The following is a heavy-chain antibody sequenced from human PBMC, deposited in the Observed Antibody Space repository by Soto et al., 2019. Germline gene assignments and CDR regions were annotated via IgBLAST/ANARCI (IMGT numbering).Heavy chain of an antibody. Sequence: PSETLSLTCAVSGGSISSGGYSWSWIRQPPGKGLEWIGYIYHSGSTNYNPSLKSRVTISVDTSKNQFSLKLSSVTAADTAVYYCAKSEHIVLEGRGVWFDPWGQGTLVTVSS. V-gene: IGHV4-30-2*01. CDR3: AKSEHIVLEGRGVWFDP. J-gene: IGHJ5*02. D-gene: IGHD2-21*01. CDR1: GGSISSGGYS. CDR2: IYHSGST.